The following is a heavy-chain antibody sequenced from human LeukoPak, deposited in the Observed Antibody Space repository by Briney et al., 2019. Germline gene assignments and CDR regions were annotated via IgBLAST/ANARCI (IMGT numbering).Heavy chain of an antibody. CDR2: IFHSGTT. V-gene: IGHV4-4*02. Sequence: WVRQAPGKGLEWIGRIFHSGTTDYKTSLKGRVTISVDKSKNQFSLKLTSVTAADTAVYYCARLTPTTLSLYYYYMDVWGKGTTVTVSS. CDR3: ARLTPTTLSLYYYYMDV. J-gene: IGHJ6*03. D-gene: IGHD2/OR15-2a*01.